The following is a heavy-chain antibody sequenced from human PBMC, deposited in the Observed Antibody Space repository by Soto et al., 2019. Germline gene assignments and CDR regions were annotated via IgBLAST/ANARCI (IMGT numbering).Heavy chain of an antibody. CDR2: IIPIFGTA. V-gene: IGHV1-69*12. Sequence: QVQLVQSGAEVKKPGSSVKVSCKASGGTSNSYASSWVRQAPGQGLEWMGGIIPIFGTADYAQKFQGRVTITADESTSTAYMELSSLRSEDTAVYYCARHPVSGSYAYYYGMDVWGQGTTLTVSS. CDR1: GGTSNSYA. D-gene: IGHD1-26*01. J-gene: IGHJ6*02. CDR3: ARHPVSGSYAYYYGMDV.